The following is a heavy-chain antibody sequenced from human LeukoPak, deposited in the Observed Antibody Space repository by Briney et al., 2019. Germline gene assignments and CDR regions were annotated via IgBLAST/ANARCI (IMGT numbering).Heavy chain of an antibody. J-gene: IGHJ4*02. CDR1: GFPFSSYW. Sequence: GSLLLSCAASGFPFSSYWMSWGRPAPGKGLEWVATIKEDGSEKYYVDSVKGRFTISRDNAKNSLYLQMNSLRAEDTAVYYCARGMSTFAYWGQGSLVTVSS. D-gene: IGHD2-2*01. CDR2: IKEDGSEK. CDR3: ARGMSTFAY. V-gene: IGHV3-7*01.